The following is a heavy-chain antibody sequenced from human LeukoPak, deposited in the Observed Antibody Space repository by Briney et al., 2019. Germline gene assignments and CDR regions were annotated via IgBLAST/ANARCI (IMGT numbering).Heavy chain of an antibody. CDR1: GGSMRNYY. V-gene: IGHV4-59*08. CDR2: IYSTGST. D-gene: IGHD2-15*01. J-gene: IGHJ4*02. Sequence: KPSETLSLTCTDSGGSMRNYYWRWIRQPPGKGLEWIGYIYSTGSTNYNPSLKSRVTISVDTSKNQFSLTLSSVTAADTAVYYCARHYSPDYSFDYWGQGTLVTVSS. CDR3: ARHYSPDYSFDY.